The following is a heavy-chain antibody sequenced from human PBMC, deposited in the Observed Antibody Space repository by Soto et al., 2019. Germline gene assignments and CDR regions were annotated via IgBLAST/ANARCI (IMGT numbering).Heavy chain of an antibody. CDR2: IGSSVDSI. Sequence: EVQLVESGGGLVQPGGSLRLSCAASGFTFSSDAMNWVRQAPGKGLAWVSYIGSSVDSIHRLDPVKGRFTIPRDNAKNELDLQMNSLIAEDTAMYYWVRDNGHGDGHYDSYDISGQVTILTASS. CDR3: VRDNGHGDGHYDSYDI. V-gene: IGHV3-48*01. D-gene: IGHD4-17*01. CDR1: GFTFSSDA. J-gene: IGHJ3*02.